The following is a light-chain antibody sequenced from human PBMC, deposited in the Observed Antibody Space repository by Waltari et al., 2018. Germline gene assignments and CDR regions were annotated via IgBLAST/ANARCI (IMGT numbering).Light chain of an antibody. Sequence: QSVLTQPPSVSAVPGQQVTTSCSGSSSHIGGNSVSLYQQLPGTAPKPLIYDNSKRPSGIPDRFSVSKSGTSATLGITGLQTGDEADYYCGTWDSSLSAYVFGTGTKVTVL. CDR1: SSHIGGNS. V-gene: IGLV1-51*01. CDR3: GTWDSSLSAYV. CDR2: DNS. J-gene: IGLJ1*01.